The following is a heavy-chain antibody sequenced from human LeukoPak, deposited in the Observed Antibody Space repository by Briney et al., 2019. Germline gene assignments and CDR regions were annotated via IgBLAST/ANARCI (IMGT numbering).Heavy chain of an antibody. J-gene: IGHJ3*01. D-gene: IGHD1-26*01. Sequence: SETLSLTCGVHGESLNDYFWTWIRQPPGQGLEWIGSISNSGSTYYNPSLKSRLTVSFDRSKNLLSLSLSSVSAADTAVYYCASLGGHNSGTCGGFHVWGQGTMVPVSS. CDR1: GESLNDYF. CDR3: ASLGGHNSGTCGGFHV. CDR2: ISNSGST. V-gene: IGHV4-34*01.